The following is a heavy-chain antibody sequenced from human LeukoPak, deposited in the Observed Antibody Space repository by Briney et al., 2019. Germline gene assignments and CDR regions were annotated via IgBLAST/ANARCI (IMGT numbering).Heavy chain of an antibody. CDR2: IYYSGST. CDR1: GGSFTGYY. V-gene: IGHV4-34*01. CDR3: ARDNRWGYYYGSGSRNYYYYYMDV. Sequence: SETLSLTCAVYGGSFTGYYWGWIRQPPGKGLEWIGSIYYSGSTYYNPSLKSRVTISVDTSKNQFSLKLSSVTAADTAVYYCARDNRWGYYYGSGSRNYYYYYMDVWGKGATVTISS. D-gene: IGHD3-10*01. J-gene: IGHJ6*03.